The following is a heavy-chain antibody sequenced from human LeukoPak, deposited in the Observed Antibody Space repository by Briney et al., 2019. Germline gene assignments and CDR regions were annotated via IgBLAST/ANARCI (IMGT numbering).Heavy chain of an antibody. V-gene: IGHV3-23*01. CDR3: AKELIGFATLDY. D-gene: IGHD3-10*01. Sequence: PGGSLRVSCAASGFTFSSYGMSWVRQVPGKGLQWVSAISGGADSTYYADSVKGRFTISRDNSKNTLYLQMNSLRAEDTAVYYCAKELIGFATLDYWGQGTLVTVSS. J-gene: IGHJ4*02. CDR1: GFTFSSYG. CDR2: ISGGADST.